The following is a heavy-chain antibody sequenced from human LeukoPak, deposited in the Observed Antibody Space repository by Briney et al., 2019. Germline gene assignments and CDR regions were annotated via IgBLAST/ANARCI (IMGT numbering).Heavy chain of an antibody. D-gene: IGHD6-6*01. CDR3: AREFRSSGFDY. Sequence: PSETLSLTCTVSGGSISSSSYYWGWIRQPPGKGLEWIGSIYDSGSTYYNPSLKSRVTISVDTSKNQFSLKLSSVTAADTAVYYCAREFRSSGFDYWGQGTLVTVSS. V-gene: IGHV4-39*02. CDR2: IYDSGST. J-gene: IGHJ4*02. CDR1: GGSISSSSYY.